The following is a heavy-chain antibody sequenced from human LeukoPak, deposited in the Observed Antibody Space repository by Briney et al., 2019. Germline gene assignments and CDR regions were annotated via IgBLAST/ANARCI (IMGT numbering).Heavy chain of an antibody. CDR1: GFTFSSYN. Sequence: PGGSLRLSCVASGFTFSSYNMNWVRQAPGKGLEWVSYISSGGTTIYYADSVKGRFAISRDNAKNSLYLQMNSLRAEDTAVYYCAGDYYDSSAPLGYWGQGTLVTVSS. J-gene: IGHJ4*02. CDR2: ISSGGTTI. V-gene: IGHV3-48*01. D-gene: IGHD3-22*01. CDR3: AGDYYDSSAPLGY.